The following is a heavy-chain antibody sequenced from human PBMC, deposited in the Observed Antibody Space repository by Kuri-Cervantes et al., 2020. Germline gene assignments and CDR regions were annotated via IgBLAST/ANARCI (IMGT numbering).Heavy chain of an antibody. J-gene: IGHJ4*02. CDR2: INAGNGNT. V-gene: IGHV1-3*01. Sequence: ASVKVSCKASGYTFTSYAMHWVRQAPGQRLEWMGWINAGNGNTKYSQKFQGRVTITRDTSASTAYMELSSLRSEDTTVYYCARVRYSSGWRPFDYWGQGTLVTVSS. D-gene: IGHD6-19*01. CDR1: GYTFTSYA. CDR3: ARVRYSSGWRPFDY.